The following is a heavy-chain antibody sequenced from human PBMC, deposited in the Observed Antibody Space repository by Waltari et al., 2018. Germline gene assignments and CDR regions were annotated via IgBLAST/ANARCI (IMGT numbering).Heavy chain of an antibody. D-gene: IGHD7-27*01. Sequence: EVRVLESGGGLVQPGGSLRLSCAASGLTFKNYAMAWVRQAPGKGLECVAVINGGGTNTYYADSVKGRFTVSRDNSKNTLDLQMNNLRLEDTAVYFCAKGLGMRDWYFDIWGRGTLLTVSS. J-gene: IGHJ2*01. CDR3: AKGLGMRDWYFDI. V-gene: IGHV3-23*01. CDR1: GLTFKNYA. CDR2: INGGGTNT.